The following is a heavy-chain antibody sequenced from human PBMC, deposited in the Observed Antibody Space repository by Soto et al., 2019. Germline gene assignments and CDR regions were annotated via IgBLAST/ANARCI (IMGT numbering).Heavy chain of an antibody. V-gene: IGHV3-74*01. J-gene: IGHJ4*02. CDR1: GFTFSSYW. CDR3: ARGDLMVRGVIIRGFI. Sequence: GGSLRLSCAASGFTFSSYWMHWVRQAPGKGLVWVSRINSDGSSTSYADSVKGRFTISRDNAKNTLYLQMNSLRAEDTAVYYCARGDLMVRGVIIRGFIWGQGTLVTVSS. CDR2: INSDGSST. D-gene: IGHD3-10*01.